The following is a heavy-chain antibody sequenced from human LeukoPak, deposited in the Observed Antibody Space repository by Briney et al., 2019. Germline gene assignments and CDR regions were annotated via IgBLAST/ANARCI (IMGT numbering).Heavy chain of an antibody. Sequence: GGSLRLSCAASGFTFSSYSMNWVRQAPGKGLEWVSSISSSSSYIYYADSVNGRFTISRDNAKNSLYLQMNSLRAEDTAVYYCARDGAMVRGVLDYWGQGTLVTVSS. D-gene: IGHD3-10*01. CDR2: ISSSSSYI. CDR1: GFTFSSYS. CDR3: ARDGAMVRGVLDY. V-gene: IGHV3-21*01. J-gene: IGHJ4*02.